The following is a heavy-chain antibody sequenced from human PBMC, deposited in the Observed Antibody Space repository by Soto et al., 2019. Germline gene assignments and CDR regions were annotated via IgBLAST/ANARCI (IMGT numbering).Heavy chain of an antibody. CDR3: ARDVHDTVTAHNWFDP. V-gene: IGHV4-59*01. D-gene: IGHD4-17*01. CDR2: IYYSGST. Sequence: SETLSLTCTVSGGSISSYYWSWIRQPPGKGLEWIGYIYYSGSTNYNPSLKSRVTISVDTSKNQFSLKLSSVTAADTAVYYCARDVHDTVTAHNWFDPWGQGTLVTVSS. J-gene: IGHJ5*02. CDR1: GGSISSYY.